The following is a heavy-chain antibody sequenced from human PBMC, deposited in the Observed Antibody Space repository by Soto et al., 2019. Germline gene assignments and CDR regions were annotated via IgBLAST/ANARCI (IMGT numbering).Heavy chain of an antibody. J-gene: IGHJ6*02. Sequence: SETLSLTCTVSGGSISSYYWSWIRQPPGKGLEWIGYIYYSGSTNYNPSLKSRVTISVDTSKNQFSLKLSSVTAADTAVYYCARAYYDILTDYGMDVWSQGTTVTVSS. CDR1: GGSISSYY. D-gene: IGHD3-9*01. CDR3: ARAYYDILTDYGMDV. V-gene: IGHV4-59*01. CDR2: IYYSGST.